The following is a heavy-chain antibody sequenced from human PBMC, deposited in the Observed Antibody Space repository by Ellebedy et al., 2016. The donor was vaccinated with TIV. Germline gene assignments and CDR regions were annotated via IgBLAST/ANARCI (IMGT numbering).Heavy chain of an antibody. CDR2: INTNSSGT. V-gene: IGHV1-2*04. CDR3: ARGDGNCVRDAFDI. CDR1: GYTFTDYY. J-gene: IGHJ3*02. Sequence: AASVKVSCKASGYTFTDYYIHWVRQAPGQGLEWMGWINTNSSGTNYAQRFQGWVTMTRDTSISTADMELSSLRSEETAVYYCARGDGNCVRDAFDIWGQGTMVTVSS. D-gene: IGHD5-24*01.